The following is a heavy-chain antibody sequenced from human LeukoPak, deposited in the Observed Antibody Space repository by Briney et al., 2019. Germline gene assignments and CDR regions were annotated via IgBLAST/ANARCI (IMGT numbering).Heavy chain of an antibody. CDR3: ARDPGKSCWGAFDY. J-gene: IGHJ4*02. D-gene: IGHD6-19*01. V-gene: IGHV3-7*01. Sequence: GGSLRLSCATSGFTFSNYWMAWVRQAPGKGLEWVANIKQDGSDKQYMDSVKGRFTVSRDNAQKSLYLRIDSLRAEDTAVYFCARDPGKSCWGAFDYWGQGTLVTVSS. CDR2: IKQDGSDK. CDR1: GFTFSNYW.